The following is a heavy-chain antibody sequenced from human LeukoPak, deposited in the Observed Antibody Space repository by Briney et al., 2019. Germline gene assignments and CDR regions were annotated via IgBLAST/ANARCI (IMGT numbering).Heavy chain of an antibody. CDR1: GFTFSNYG. V-gene: IGHV3-30*03. CDR3: ARERGHLDY. D-gene: IGHD6-25*01. CDR2: ISYDGSNK. J-gene: IGHJ4*02. Sequence: GGSLRLSCAASGFTFSNYGMHWVRQAPGKGLEWVAVISYDGSNKYYADSLKGRFTISRDNSKNTLYLQMNSLRAEDTAVYYCARERGHLDYWGQGTLVTVSS.